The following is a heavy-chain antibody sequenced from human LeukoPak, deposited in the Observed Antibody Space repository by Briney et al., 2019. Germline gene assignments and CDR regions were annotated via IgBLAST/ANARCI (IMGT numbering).Heavy chain of an antibody. D-gene: IGHD3-9*01. V-gene: IGHV1-69*05. CDR3: ATLSKYYDILTGYANYYYYMDV. CDR1: GGTFSSYA. Sequence: SVKVSCKASGGTFSSYAISWVRQAPGQGLEWMGGIIPIFGTANYAQKFQARVTITTDESTSTAYMELSSLRSEDTAVYYCATLSKYYDILTGYANYYYYMDVWGKGTTVTVSS. CDR2: IIPIFGTA. J-gene: IGHJ6*03.